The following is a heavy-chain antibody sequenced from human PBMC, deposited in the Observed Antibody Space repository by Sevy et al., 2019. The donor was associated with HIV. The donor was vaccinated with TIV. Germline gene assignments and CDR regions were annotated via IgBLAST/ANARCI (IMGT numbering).Heavy chain of an antibody. J-gene: IGHJ6*03. CDR3: ARYFRYGSGFAYYYYYMDV. CDR2: INPSGGST. Sequence: ASVKVSCKASRYTFTSYYMHWVRQAPGQGLEWMGIINPSGGSTSYAQKFQGRVTMTRDTSTSTVYMELSSLRSEDTAVYYCARYFRYGSGFAYYYYYMDVWGKGTTVTVSS. V-gene: IGHV1-46*01. CDR1: RYTFTSYY. D-gene: IGHD6-19*01.